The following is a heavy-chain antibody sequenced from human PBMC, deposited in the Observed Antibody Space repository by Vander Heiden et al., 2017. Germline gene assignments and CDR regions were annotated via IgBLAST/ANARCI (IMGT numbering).Heavy chain of an antibody. J-gene: IGHJ6*02. CDR3: ARDGRVRGIIIRPYYYYGMDV. V-gene: IGHV3-33*01. D-gene: IGHD3-10*01. CDR1: GFTLSHYV. CDR2: TWYDGSRK. Sequence: VQLVESGGGVVQPGRLLRLSCAASGFTLSHYVLQWVRQAPGKGLEGVAVTWYDGSRKYFADPVQDRFSISRDNSKVFLQMNSLRAEDTAVYYCARDGRVRGIIIRPYYYYGMDVWGQGTAVTVSS.